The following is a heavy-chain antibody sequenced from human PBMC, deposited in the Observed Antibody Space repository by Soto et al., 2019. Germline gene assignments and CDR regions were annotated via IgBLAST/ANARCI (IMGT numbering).Heavy chain of an antibody. J-gene: IGHJ4*02. CDR1: GASISSGGYY. CDR2: IYYSGST. CDR3: ARALSRGYYGPDYFDY. D-gene: IGHD3-22*01. V-gene: IGHV4-30-4*08. Sequence: SETLSLTCTFPGASISSGGYYWSWIRQPPGQGMEWIGYIYYSGSTYNNPSLKSRVTISVDTSKNQFSLKLSSVTAVDTALYYCARALSRGYYGPDYFDYWGQGTLVTVPQ.